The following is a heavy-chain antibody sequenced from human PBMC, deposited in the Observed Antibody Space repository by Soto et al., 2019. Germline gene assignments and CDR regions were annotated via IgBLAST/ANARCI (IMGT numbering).Heavy chain of an antibody. Sequence: QVQLQQWGAGLLKPSETLSLTCAVYGGSFSGYYWSWIRQPPGKGLEWIGEINHSGSTNYNPSLKSRVTISVDTSKNQFSLELSSVTAADTAVYYCARGFNGVAATDGSSDAFDIWGQGTMVTVSS. CDR3: ARGFNGVAATDGSSDAFDI. CDR2: INHSGST. V-gene: IGHV4-34*01. J-gene: IGHJ3*02. CDR1: GGSFSGYY. D-gene: IGHD2-15*01.